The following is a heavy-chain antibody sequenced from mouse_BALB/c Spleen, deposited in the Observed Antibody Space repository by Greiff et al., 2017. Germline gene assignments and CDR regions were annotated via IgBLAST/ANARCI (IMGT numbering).Heavy chain of an antibody. CDR3: AREIYYYGSSYAMDY. CDR2: INPSNGRT. J-gene: IGHJ4*01. Sequence: QVQLQQPGAELVKPGASVKLSCKASGYTFTSYWMHWVKQRPGQGLEWIGEINPSNGRTNYNEKFKSKATLTVDKSSSTAYMQLSSLTSEDSAVYYCAREIYYYGSSYAMDYWGQGTSVTVSS. CDR1: GYTFTSYW. V-gene: IGHV1S81*02. D-gene: IGHD1-1*01.